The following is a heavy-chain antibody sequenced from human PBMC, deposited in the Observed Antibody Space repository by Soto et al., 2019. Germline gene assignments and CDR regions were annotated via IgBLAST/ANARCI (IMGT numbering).Heavy chain of an antibody. J-gene: IGHJ6*02. CDR1: GFTFSSYS. Sequence: GGSLRLSCAASGFTFSSYSMNWVRQAPGKGLEWVSYISSSSSTIYYADSVKGRFTISRDNAKNSLYLQMNSLRDEDTAVYYCARDLSKSSGWYVFYYHYVMDVWGQGTTVTVSS. V-gene: IGHV3-48*02. CDR2: ISSSSSTI. D-gene: IGHD6-19*01. CDR3: ARDLSKSSGWYVFYYHYVMDV.